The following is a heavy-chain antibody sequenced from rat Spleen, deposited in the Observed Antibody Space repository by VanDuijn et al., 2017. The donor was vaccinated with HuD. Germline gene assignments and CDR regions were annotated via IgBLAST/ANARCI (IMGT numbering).Heavy chain of an antibody. Sequence: EVQLVESGGGLVQPGRSLKFSCVASGFTFRDYAMAWVRQAPKKGLEWVATILYDDTNTYYRDSVKGRFTISRDNTKNTLYLHMDSLRSEDTATYYCARHPQLGVFWYFASWGQGTLVTVSS. CDR3: ARHPQLGVFWYFAS. D-gene: IGHD5-1*01. V-gene: IGHV5-17*01. CDR2: ILYDDTNT. CDR1: GFTFRDYA. J-gene: IGHJ3*01.